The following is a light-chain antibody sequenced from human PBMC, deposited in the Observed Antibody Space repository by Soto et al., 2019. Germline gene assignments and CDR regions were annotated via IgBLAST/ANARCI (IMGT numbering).Light chain of an antibody. CDR2: DVN. Sequence: QSALTQPASVSGSPGQSITISCTGTSSDIGGYNYVSWYQQYPGKVPKLMIYDVNNRPSGVSNRFSGSKSGNTASLTISGLQAEDEADYYCTAYTSRSTLVVFGGGTQLTVL. CDR3: TAYTSRSTLVV. V-gene: IGLV2-14*01. CDR1: SSDIGGYNY. J-gene: IGLJ2*01.